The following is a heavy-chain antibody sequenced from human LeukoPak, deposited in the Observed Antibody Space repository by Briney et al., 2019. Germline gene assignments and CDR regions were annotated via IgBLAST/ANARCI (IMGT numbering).Heavy chain of an antibody. V-gene: IGHV1-69*05. CDR3: ATPTYYYDSSGYYTNWFDP. D-gene: IGHD3-22*01. J-gene: IGHJ5*02. Sequence: SVKVSCKASGSTFSSYAISWVRQAPGQGLEWMGGIISMFGTANYAQKFQGRVTITTDESTSTAYMELSSLRSEDTAVYYCATPTYYYDSSGYYTNWFDPWGQGTLVTVSS. CDR1: GSTFSSYA. CDR2: IISMFGTA.